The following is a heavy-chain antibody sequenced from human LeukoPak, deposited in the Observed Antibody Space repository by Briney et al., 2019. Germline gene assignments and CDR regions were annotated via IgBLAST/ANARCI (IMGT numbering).Heavy chain of an antibody. Sequence: PGGSLRLSCTASGFMFGDHAMSWVRQAPGKGLEWGGFVRSKAYRGTTEYAASVKGRFTISRDDSTSIAYLQMNSLKTVDTAMYYCTRGPMQLWLHNGMDVWGQGTTVIVSS. D-gene: IGHD5-18*01. CDR1: GFMFGDHA. CDR2: VRSKAYRGTT. CDR3: TRGPMQLWLHNGMDV. V-gene: IGHV3-49*04. J-gene: IGHJ6*02.